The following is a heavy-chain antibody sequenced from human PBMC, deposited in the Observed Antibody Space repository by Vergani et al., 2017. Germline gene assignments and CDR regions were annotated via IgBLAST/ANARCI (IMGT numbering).Heavy chain of an antibody. V-gene: IGHV1-2*02. J-gene: IGHJ6*02. CDR3: ARDPRGYGGDPEDYYYGMDV. Sequence: QVHLVQSGAEVKKPGASVKVSCKASGYTFTGNYIHWVRQAPGQGLEWMGWINPNSGGSNYAYEFQGRVTLTRDTSLRTAYMELTSLRSQDTAVYYCARDPRGYGGDPEDYYYGMDVWGQGTTVTVSS. D-gene: IGHD2-21*02. CDR1: GYTFTGNY. CDR2: INPNSGGS.